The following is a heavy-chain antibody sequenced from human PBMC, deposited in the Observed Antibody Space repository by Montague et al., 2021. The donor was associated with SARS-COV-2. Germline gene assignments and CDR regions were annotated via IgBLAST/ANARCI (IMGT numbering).Heavy chain of an antibody. D-gene: IGHD3-9*01. CDR1: GFSLSTPNVG. CDR2: IYSNDEK. Sequence: ALVKPTQTLTLTCTFSGFSLSTPNVGVGWIRQPPGKALEWVAVIYSNDEKRCSPSLRNRLTITKDTAKNQVVLSLTYVDPVDTATYYCAHLIRYYDIFTGIPFDYWGQGSQVTVSS. V-gene: IGHV2-5*01. J-gene: IGHJ4*02. CDR3: AHLIRYYDIFTGIPFDY.